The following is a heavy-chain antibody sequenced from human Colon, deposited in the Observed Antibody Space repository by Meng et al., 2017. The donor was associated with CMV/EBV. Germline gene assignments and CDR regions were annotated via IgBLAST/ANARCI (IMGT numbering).Heavy chain of an antibody. CDR1: IFSNYG. D-gene: IGHD2-8*02. J-gene: IGHJ5*02. CDR2: SSTYTSAT. CDR3: ARGYCTDATCYTGSWFDP. Sequence: IFSNYGLSWVRQAPGQGLEWMGWSSTYTSATNYSPKFQGRVTMTTDTSTNTAYMELRNLKSDDTAVYYCARGYCTDATCYTGSWFDPWGQGTLVTVSS. V-gene: IGHV1-18*01.